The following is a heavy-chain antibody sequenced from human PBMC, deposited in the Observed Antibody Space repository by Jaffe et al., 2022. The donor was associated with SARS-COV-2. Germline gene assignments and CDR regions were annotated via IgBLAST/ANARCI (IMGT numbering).Heavy chain of an antibody. Sequence: EVQLVESGGGLVQPGGSLRLSCAASGFTFSSYEMNWVRQAPGKGLEWVSYISSSGSTIYYADSVKGRFTISRDNAKNSLYLQMNSLRAEDTAVYYCARGARAPVGSQYYFDYWGQGTLVTVSS. J-gene: IGHJ4*02. CDR1: GFTFSSYE. CDR3: ARGARAPVGSQYYFDY. CDR2: ISSSGSTI. V-gene: IGHV3-48*03.